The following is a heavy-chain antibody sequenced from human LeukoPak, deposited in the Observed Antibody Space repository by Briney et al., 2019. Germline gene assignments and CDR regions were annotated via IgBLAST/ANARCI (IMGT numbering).Heavy chain of an antibody. V-gene: IGHV3-21*01. CDR1: GFTFSSHS. Sequence: GGSLRLSCAASGFTFSSHSMNWVRQAPGKGLEWVSSISSSSSYIYYADSVKGRFTISRDNTKNSLYLQMNSLRAEDTAVYYCARAEEWLYDYWGQGTLVTVSS. CDR3: ARAEEWLYDY. D-gene: IGHD6-19*01. CDR2: ISSSSSYI. J-gene: IGHJ4*02.